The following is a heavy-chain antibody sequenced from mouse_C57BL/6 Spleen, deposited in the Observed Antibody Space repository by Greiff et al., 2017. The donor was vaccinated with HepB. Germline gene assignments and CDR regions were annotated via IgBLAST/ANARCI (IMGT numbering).Heavy chain of an antibody. V-gene: IGHV1-82*01. D-gene: IGHD2-4*01. CDR1: GYAFSSSW. CDR3: ARGNMGLRRAMDY. J-gene: IGHJ4*01. CDR2: IYPGDGDT. Sequence: QVQLKQSGPELVKPGASVKISCKASGYAFSSSWMNWVKQRPGKGLEWIGRIYPGDGDTNYNGKFKGKATLTADKSSSTAYMQLSSLTSEDSAVYFCARGNMGLRRAMDYWGQGTSVTVSS.